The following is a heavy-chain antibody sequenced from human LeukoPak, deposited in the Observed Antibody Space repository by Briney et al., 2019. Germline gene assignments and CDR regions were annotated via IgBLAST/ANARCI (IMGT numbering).Heavy chain of an antibody. CDR1: GGSISSYY. CDR2: IYYSGST. CDR3: ARGSGYYYDSSGYYGP. Sequence: SETLSLTCTVSGGSISSYYWSWIRQPPGKGLEWIGNIYYSGSTNYNPSLKSRVTISVDTSKNQFSLKLSSVTAADTAVYYCARGSGYYYDSSGYYGPWGQGALVTVSS. J-gene: IGHJ5*02. D-gene: IGHD3-22*01. V-gene: IGHV4-59*01.